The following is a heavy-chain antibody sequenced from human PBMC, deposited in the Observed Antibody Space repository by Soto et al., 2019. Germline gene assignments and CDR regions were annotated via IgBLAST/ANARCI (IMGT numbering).Heavy chain of an antibody. D-gene: IGHD3-16*02. V-gene: IGHV4-39*01. CDR3: ASLPLAYDYIWGSYRYTGDAFDI. Sequence: SETLSLTCTVSGGSISSSSYYWGWIRQPPGKGLEWIGSIYYSGSTYYNPSLKSRVTISVDTSKNQFSLKLSSVTATDTAVYYCASLPLAYDYIWGSYRYTGDAFDIWGQGTMVTVSS. CDR2: IYYSGST. CDR1: GGSISSSSYY. J-gene: IGHJ3*02.